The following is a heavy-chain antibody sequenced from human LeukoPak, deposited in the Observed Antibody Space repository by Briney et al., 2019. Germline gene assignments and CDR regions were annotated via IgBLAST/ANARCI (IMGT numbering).Heavy chain of an antibody. CDR1: GYTFTDYY. CDR2: TNPNSGGT. Sequence: ASVKVSCKASGYTFTDYYLHWVRQAPGQGLEWMGWTNPNSGGTNYSQKFQGRVTMTRDTSISTAYMELSRLRSDDTAVYYCAILATTQLFDYWGQGTLVTVSS. V-gene: IGHV1-2*02. D-gene: IGHD5-12*01. CDR3: AILATTQLFDY. J-gene: IGHJ4*02.